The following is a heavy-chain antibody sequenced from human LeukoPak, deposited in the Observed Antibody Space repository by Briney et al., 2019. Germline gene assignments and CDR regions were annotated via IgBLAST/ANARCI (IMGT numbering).Heavy chain of an antibody. CDR2: IYTSGST. J-gene: IGHJ4*02. CDR3: ARVGELPWLPFDY. D-gene: IGHD5-24*01. V-gene: IGHV4-4*07. CDR1: GGSISSYH. Sequence: PSETLSLTCTVSGGSISSYHLSWIRQPAGEGLEWIGRIYTSGSTNYHPSLKSRVTMSVDTSKNQFSLKLSSVTAADTAVYYCARVGELPWLPFDYWGQGTLVTVSS.